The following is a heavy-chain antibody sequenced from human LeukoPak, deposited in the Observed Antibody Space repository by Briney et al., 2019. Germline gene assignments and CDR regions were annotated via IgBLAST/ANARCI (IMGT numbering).Heavy chain of an antibody. CDR1: GGSISSSSYY. D-gene: IGHD3-22*01. J-gene: IGHJ3*02. CDR3: ARGGPYSSGYCFDI. Sequence: SETLSLTCTVSGGSISSSSYYWGWIRQPPGKGLEWIGIIYYTGSTYYNPSLKSRVTISVDTSKNQFSLNLSSVTAADTAVYYCARGGPYSSGYCFDIWGQGTMVTVS. V-gene: IGHV4-39*07. CDR2: IYYTGST.